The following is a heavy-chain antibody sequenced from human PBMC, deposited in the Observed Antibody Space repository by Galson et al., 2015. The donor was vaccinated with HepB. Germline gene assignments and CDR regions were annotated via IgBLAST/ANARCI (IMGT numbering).Heavy chain of an antibody. CDR1: GGTFSSYA. V-gene: IGHV1-69*13. CDR3: ARDHEATNDLAFDI. D-gene: IGHD2-8*01. Sequence: SVKVSCKASGGTFSSYAISWVRQAPGQGLEWMGGIIPIFGTANYAQKFQGRVTITADESTSTAYMELSSLRSEDTAVYYCARDHEATNDLAFDIWSQGTMVTVSS. CDR2: IIPIFGTA. J-gene: IGHJ3*02.